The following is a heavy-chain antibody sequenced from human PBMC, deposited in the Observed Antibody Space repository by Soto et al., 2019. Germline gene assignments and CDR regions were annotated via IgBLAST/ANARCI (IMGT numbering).Heavy chain of an antibody. V-gene: IGHV3-23*01. CDR2: ISGSDGKT. J-gene: IGHJ4*02. Sequence: GSLRLGGAASGLSFGSYALSWVRQAPGKGLEWVSTISGSDGKTFYADSVKGRFSISRDTSQNTLYLQMNSLRADDTAIYYCARWSYLDYWGQGTRVAVS. CDR3: ARWSYLDY. CDR1: GLSFGSYA. D-gene: IGHD3-3*01.